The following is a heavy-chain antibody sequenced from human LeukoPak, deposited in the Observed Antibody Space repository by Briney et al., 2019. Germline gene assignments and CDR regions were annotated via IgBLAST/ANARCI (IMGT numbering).Heavy chain of an antibody. V-gene: IGHV1-2*02. J-gene: IGHJ5*02. D-gene: IGHD1-26*01. Sequence: GASVKVSCKASGYTFTGYYMHWVRQAPGQGLEWMGWINPNSGGTNYAQKFQGRVTMTRDTSISTVYMELSRLRSDDTAVYYCAKHSGSLLASAGFDPWGQGTLVTVSS. CDR1: GYTFTGYY. CDR3: AKHSGSLLASAGFDP. CDR2: INPNSGGT.